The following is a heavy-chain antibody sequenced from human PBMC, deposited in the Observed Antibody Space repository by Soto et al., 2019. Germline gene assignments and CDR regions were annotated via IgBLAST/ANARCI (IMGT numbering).Heavy chain of an antibody. CDR3: GCRVEDISYDYYGMDV. Sequence: PSETLSLTCAVSGGSVRSNTWWFWVRQPPGRGLEWIGEIHHRESTNLNPSLKSRITISVDRSKNEFSLKVKSVTAADTAVYYCGCRVEDISYDYYGMDVWGQGTTVTVSS. CDR1: GGSVRSNTW. V-gene: IGHV4-4*02. D-gene: IGHD2-15*01. J-gene: IGHJ6*02. CDR2: IHHREST.